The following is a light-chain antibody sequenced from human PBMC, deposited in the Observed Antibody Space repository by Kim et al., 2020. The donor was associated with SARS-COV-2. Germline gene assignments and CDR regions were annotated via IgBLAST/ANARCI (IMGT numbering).Light chain of an antibody. CDR3: LQDYSYPWT. CDR1: QGIRQD. V-gene: IGKV1-6*01. CDR2: SAS. Sequence: AIQMTQSPSSLSASVGDRVTITCRASQGIRQDLGWYQQRPGKAPKLLIYSASKLHSGVPSRFSGSGSGTDFTLTISSLQPEDFATYYCLQDYSYPWTFGQGTKVEIK. J-gene: IGKJ1*01.